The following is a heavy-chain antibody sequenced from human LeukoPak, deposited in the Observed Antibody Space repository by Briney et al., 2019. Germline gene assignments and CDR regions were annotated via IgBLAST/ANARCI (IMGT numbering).Heavy chain of an antibody. CDR1: GFTFSSYG. Sequence: GGSLRLSCAASGFTFSSYGMHWVRQAPGKGLEWVAFIRYDGSNKYYADSVKGRFTISRDNSKNTLYLQMNSLRAEDTAVYYCARAGGVYSRRDYFDYWGQGTLVTVSS. D-gene: IGHD2-8*01. CDR3: ARAGGVYSRRDYFDY. V-gene: IGHV3-30*02. J-gene: IGHJ4*02. CDR2: IRYDGSNK.